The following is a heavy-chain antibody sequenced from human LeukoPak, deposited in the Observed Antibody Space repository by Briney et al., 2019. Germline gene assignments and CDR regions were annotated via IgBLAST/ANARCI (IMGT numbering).Heavy chain of an antibody. CDR1: GFTFSDYY. Sequence: GGSLRLSCAASGFTFSDYYMSWIRQAPGKGLEWISYISSSSRIIYYADSVKGRFTISRDNSKNTLYLQMNSLRAEDTAVYYCAKDHGYGQQGYWGQGTLVTVSS. V-gene: IGHV3-11*01. J-gene: IGHJ4*02. CDR3: AKDHGYGQQGY. D-gene: IGHD5-18*01. CDR2: ISSSSRII.